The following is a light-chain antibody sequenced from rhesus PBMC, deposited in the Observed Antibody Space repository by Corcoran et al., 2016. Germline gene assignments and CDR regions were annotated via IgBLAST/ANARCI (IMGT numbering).Light chain of an antibody. J-gene: IGKJ3*01. CDR1: QGISSW. CDR3: QQYSSRPFT. Sequence: DIQMTQSPSSLSASVGDTVTITCRASQGISSWLAWYQQNTGKAPKPLIYKASSLQSGVPSRFSDSGSGTDFTLTISRLQSEDFATYYCQQYSSRPFTFGPGTKLDIK. CDR2: KAS. V-gene: IGKV1-22*01.